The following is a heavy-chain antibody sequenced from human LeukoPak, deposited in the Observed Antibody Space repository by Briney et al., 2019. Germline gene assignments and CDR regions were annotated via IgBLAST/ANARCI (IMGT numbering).Heavy chain of an antibody. V-gene: IGHV4-30-2*03. CDR1: GGSISSGGYS. D-gene: IGHD2-15*01. J-gene: IGHJ5*02. CDR3: ASDRSIVVVAAPTTYNWFDP. CDR2: IYYRGST. Sequence: NPSETLSLTCAVSGGSISSGGYSWSWIRQPPGKGLEWIGSIYYRGSTYYNPSLKSRVTISVDTSKNQFSLKLSSVTAADTAVYYCASDRSIVVVAAPTTYNWFDPWGQGTLVTVSS.